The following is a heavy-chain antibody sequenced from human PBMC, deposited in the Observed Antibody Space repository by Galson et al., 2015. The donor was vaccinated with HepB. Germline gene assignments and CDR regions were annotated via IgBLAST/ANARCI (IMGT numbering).Heavy chain of an antibody. Sequence: SLRLFCAASGFTFSSYAMHWVRQAPGKGLEWVAVISYDGSNKYYADSVKGQFTISRDNSKNTLYLQMNSLRAEDTAVYYCARGGRGIAVNFDYWGQGTLVTVSS. CDR2: ISYDGSNK. J-gene: IGHJ4*02. CDR1: GFTFSSYA. V-gene: IGHV3-30-3*01. CDR3: ARGGRGIAVNFDY. D-gene: IGHD6-19*01.